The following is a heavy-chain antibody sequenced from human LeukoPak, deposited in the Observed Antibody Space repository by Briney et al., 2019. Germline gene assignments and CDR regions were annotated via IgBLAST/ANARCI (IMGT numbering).Heavy chain of an antibody. CDR3: ARSVAGAYYYGMDV. CDR2: NSSSGNT. V-gene: IGHV4-59*01. D-gene: IGHD6-19*01. J-gene: IGHJ6*02. Sequence: SETLSLTCTVSGDSISTYYWPWIRQPPAKGLEWIGYNSSSGNTNYNASLKSRVTISVDMSKNQFALKLGSVTAADTAMYYCARSVAGAYYYGMDVWGQGTTVTVSS. CDR1: GDSISTYY.